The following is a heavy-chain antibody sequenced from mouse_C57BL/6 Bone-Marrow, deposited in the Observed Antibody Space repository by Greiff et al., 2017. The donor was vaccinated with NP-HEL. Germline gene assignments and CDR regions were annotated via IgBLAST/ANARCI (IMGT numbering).Heavy chain of an antibody. J-gene: IGHJ4*01. CDR3: AKGYYYGSSPQAMDY. D-gene: IGHD1-1*01. V-gene: IGHV2-5*01. CDR2: IWSGGST. CDR1: GFSLTSYG. Sequence: VQLQQSGPGLVQPSQSLSITCTVSGFSLTSYGVHWVRQSPGKGLEWLGVIWSGGSTDYNAAFMSRLSITKDNSKSQVFFKMNSLQADDTAIYYCAKGYYYGSSPQAMDYWGQGTSVTVSS.